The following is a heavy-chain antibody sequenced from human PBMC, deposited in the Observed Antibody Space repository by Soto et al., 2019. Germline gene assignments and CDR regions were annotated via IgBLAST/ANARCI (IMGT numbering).Heavy chain of an antibody. CDR3: AAVANLYYYDSSGYYS. V-gene: IGHV1-58*01. CDR2: IVVGSGNT. J-gene: IGHJ4*02. Sequence: ASVKVSCKASGFTFTSSAVQWVRQARGQRLEWIGWIVVGSGNTNYAQKFQERVTITRDMSTSTAYMELSSLRSEDTAVYYCAAVANLYYYDSSGYYSWGQGTLVTVSS. CDR1: GFTFTSSA. D-gene: IGHD3-22*01.